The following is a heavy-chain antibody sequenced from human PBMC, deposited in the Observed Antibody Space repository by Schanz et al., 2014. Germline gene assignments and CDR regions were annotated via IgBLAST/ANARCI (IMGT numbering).Heavy chain of an antibody. CDR2: INHYGRT. J-gene: IGHJ1*01. Sequence: QVRLQQWGAGLLKPSGTLSLTCAVYGGSFIGYDWSWIRQFPGQDLEGIGDINHYGRTNYNPSLMGRVSISIDAAQNQFSLKMPSVAAADTAIYYCAIPRGSYAPNWSEARYFQHWGQGSLVTVSS. CDR1: GGSFIGYD. D-gene: IGHD1-1*01. CDR3: AIPRGSYAPNWSEARYFQH. V-gene: IGHV4-34*01.